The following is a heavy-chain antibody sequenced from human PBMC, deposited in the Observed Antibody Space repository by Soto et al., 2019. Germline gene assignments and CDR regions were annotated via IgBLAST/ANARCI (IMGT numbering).Heavy chain of an antibody. CDR3: ARTYVPEIAGFDP. Sequence: PGGSLRLSCAASGFTFSNYFMHWVRQVPGEGLVWVSRMSGDGKTISYADSVKGRFTISRDNAKNTLYLQMNSLRVEDTSVYYCARTYVPEIAGFDPWGQGSRVTVSS. D-gene: IGHD3-10*02. J-gene: IGHJ5*02. CDR2: MSGDGKTI. V-gene: IGHV3-74*01. CDR1: GFTFSNYF.